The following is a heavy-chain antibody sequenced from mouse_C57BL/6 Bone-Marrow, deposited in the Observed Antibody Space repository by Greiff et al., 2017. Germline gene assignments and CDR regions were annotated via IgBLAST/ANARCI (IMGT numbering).Heavy chain of an antibody. CDR3: AREGSSPWFAY. Sequence: QVQLKQPGAELVMPGASVKLSCKASGYTFTSYWMHWVKQRPGQGLEWIGEIDPSDSYTNYNQKFKGKSTLTVDKSSSTAYVQLSSLTSEDSAVYYCAREGSSPWFAYWGQGTLVTVSA. D-gene: IGHD1-1*01. CDR1: GYTFTSYW. CDR2: IDPSDSYT. V-gene: IGHV1-69*01. J-gene: IGHJ3*01.